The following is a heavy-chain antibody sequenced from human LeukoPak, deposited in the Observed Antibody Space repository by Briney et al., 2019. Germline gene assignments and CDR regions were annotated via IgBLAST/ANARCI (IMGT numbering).Heavy chain of an antibody. CDR2: IRGSSRYK. CDR1: KFTFNDYT. CDR3: AKRGDQYYFDS. D-gene: IGHD2-2*01. V-gene: IGHV3-21*01. Sequence: PGGSLRLSCAASKFTFNDYTMAWVRQTPGKGLEWVSSIRGSSRYKHYSDSVRGRFTISRDNAKNSLYLQMNSLTAEDTAVYYCAKRGDQYYFDSWGQGALVTVSS. J-gene: IGHJ4*02.